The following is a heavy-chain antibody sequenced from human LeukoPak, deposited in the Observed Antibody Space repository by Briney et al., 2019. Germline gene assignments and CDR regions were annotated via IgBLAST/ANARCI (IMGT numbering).Heavy chain of an antibody. Sequence: PSETLSLTCTVSGGSISSSSYYWGWIRQPPGKGLEWIGSIYYSGSTYYNPSLKSRVTISVDTSKNQFSLKLSSVTAADTAVYYCEGTRDDSSGYSHGYYYMDVWGKGTTVTVSS. V-gene: IGHV4-39*07. J-gene: IGHJ6*03. D-gene: IGHD3-22*01. CDR2: IYYSGST. CDR3: EGTRDDSSGYSHGYYYMDV. CDR1: GGSISSSSYY.